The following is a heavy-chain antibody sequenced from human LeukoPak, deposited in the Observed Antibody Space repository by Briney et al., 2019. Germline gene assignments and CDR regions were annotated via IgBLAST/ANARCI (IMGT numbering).Heavy chain of an antibody. CDR2: ISSSGGRT. V-gene: IGHV3-23*01. J-gene: IGHJ4*02. D-gene: IGHD3-10*01. CDR3: AKDPQGSHADSGYFDY. CDR1: GFTFSTYA. Sequence: SGGSLRLSCAASGFTFSTYAMSWVRQAPGKGLEWVSAISSSGGRTYYADSVKGRFTISRDNSQNTLSLQLNSLKAEDTAVYYCAKDPQGSHADSGYFDYWGQGTLVTVSS.